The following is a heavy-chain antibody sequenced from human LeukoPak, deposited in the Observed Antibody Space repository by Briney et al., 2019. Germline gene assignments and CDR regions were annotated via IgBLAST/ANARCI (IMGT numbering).Heavy chain of an antibody. CDR2: INPNSGGT. D-gene: IGHD3-22*01. V-gene: IGHV1-2*02. J-gene: IGHJ5*02. CDR1: GYTFTGYY. Sequence: EASVKVSCKASGYTFTGYYMHWVRQAPGQGLEWMGWINPNSGGTNYAQKFQGRVTMTRDTSISTAYMELSRLRSDDTAVYYCARDGGPYYDSSGYYYNWFDPWGQGTLVTVSS. CDR3: ARDGGPYYDSSGYYYNWFDP.